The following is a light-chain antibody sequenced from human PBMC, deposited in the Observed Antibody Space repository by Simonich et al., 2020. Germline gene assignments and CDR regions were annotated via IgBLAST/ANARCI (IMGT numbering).Light chain of an antibody. V-gene: IGLV6-57*03. J-gene: IGLJ3*02. Sequence: NFLLTQPHSVSESPGQTVTISCTRSSGSIASNYVQWYQQRPGSAPTTVIYEDNQSPSGVPERFSGSIDSSSNSASLTISGLKTEDEADYYCQSYDSSNQVFGGGTKLTVL. CDR1: SGSIASNY. CDR2: EDN. CDR3: QSYDSSNQV.